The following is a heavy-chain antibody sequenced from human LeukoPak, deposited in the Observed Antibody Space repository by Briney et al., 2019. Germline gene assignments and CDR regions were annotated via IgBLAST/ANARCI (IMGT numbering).Heavy chain of an antibody. J-gene: IGHJ3*02. CDR1: GFTFSSYA. V-gene: IGHV3-23*01. CDR3: AKGTTMIVVVITNAFDI. CDR2: VSGSGDTT. Sequence: PGGSLRLSCAASGFTFSSYAMTWVRQAPGRGLEWVSAVSGSGDTTYYADSVKGRFTISRDNSKNTLYLQMNSLRAEDTAVYYCAKGTTMIVVVITNAFDIWGQGTMVTVSS. D-gene: IGHD3-22*01.